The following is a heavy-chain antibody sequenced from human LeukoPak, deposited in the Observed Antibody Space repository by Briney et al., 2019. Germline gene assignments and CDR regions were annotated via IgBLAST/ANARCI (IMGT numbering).Heavy chain of an antibody. J-gene: IGHJ4*02. V-gene: IGHV1-2*02. Sequence: ASVKVSCKASGYTFTGYYVHWVRQAPGQGLEWMGWINPNSGGTNYAQKFQGRVTMTRDTSISTAYMELSRLRSDDTAVYYCARDVSDIVVVVAAYWGQGTLVTVSS. CDR2: INPNSGGT. CDR3: ARDVSDIVVVVAAY. CDR1: GYTFTGYY. D-gene: IGHD2-15*01.